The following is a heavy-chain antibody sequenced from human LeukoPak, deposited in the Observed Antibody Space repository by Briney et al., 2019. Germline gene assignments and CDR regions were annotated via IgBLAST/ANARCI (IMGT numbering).Heavy chain of an antibody. Sequence: SETLSLTCSVSGDSISSRDYYWSWIRQPPGKGLEWIGYIYYSGSTSYNPSLKSRVTISVDTSKNQFSLRLSSVTAADTAVYYCARDPFRINGFFDYWGQGTLVTVSS. J-gene: IGHJ4*02. CDR1: GDSISSRDYY. CDR3: ARDPFRINGFFDY. CDR2: IYYSGST. D-gene: IGHD2-15*01. V-gene: IGHV4-30-4*08.